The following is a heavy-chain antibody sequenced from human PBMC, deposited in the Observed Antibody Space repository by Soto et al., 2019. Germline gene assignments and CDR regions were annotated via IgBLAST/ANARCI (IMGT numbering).Heavy chain of an antibody. CDR3: ARYIKGSSWEFDY. D-gene: IGHD6-13*01. Sequence: GESLKISCKGSGYSFTSYWISWVRQMPGKGLEWMGRIDPSDSYTNYSPSFQGHVTISADKSISTAYLQWSSLKASDTAMYYCARYIKGSSWEFDYWGQGTLVTV. CDR1: GYSFTSYW. V-gene: IGHV5-10-1*01. J-gene: IGHJ4*02. CDR2: IDPSDSYT.